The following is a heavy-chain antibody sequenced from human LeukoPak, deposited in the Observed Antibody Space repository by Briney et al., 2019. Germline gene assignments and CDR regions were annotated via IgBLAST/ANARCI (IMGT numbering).Heavy chain of an antibody. D-gene: IGHD3-3*01. CDR3: AREEGRNFYYGMDV. CDR2: IYYSGST. Sequence: PSETLSLTCTVSGGSISSGDYYWSWIRQPPGKGLEWIGYIYYSGSTYYNPSLKSRVTISVDTSKNQFSLKLSSVTAADTAMYYCAREEGRNFYYGMDVWGQGTTVTVSS. V-gene: IGHV4-30-4*01. CDR1: GGSISSGDYY. J-gene: IGHJ6*02.